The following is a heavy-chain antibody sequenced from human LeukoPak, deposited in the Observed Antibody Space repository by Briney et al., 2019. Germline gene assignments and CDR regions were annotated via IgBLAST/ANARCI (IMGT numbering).Heavy chain of an antibody. J-gene: IGHJ6*03. V-gene: IGHV3-7*01. CDR2: IKQDGSGK. CDR3: ARYLWDIVVVPSDYMDV. Sequence: GGSLRLSCAASGFTFSNYYMTWVRQAPGEGLEWVANIKQDGSGKYYVDSVRGRFTISRDNAKNSLYLQMNSLRAEDTAVYYCARYLWDIVVVPSDYMDVWGKGTTVTVSS. D-gene: IGHD2-2*01. CDR1: GFTFSNYY.